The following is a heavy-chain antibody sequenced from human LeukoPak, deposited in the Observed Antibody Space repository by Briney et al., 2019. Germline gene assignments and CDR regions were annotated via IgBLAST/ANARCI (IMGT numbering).Heavy chain of an antibody. CDR2: IYHSGST. CDR3: ARGLGVSAWRYYFDY. V-gene: IGHV4-38-2*02. Sequence: SETLSLTCSVSVCSISSGYYWGWIRQTPGKELEWIGSIYHSGSTSYNPSLKSRVTMSVDTSKNQFSLRLCSVTAADTAVYSCARGLGVSAWRYYFDYWGQGTLVTVSS. J-gene: IGHJ4*02. D-gene: IGHD6-19*01. CDR1: VCSISSGYY.